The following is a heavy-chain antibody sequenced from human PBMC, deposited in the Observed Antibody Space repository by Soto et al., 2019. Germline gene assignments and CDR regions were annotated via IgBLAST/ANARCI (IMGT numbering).Heavy chain of an antibody. D-gene: IGHD3-10*01. CDR1: GYTFTSYG. CDR2: ISAYNGNT. V-gene: IGHV1-18*01. Sequence: QVQLVQSGAEVKKPGASVKVSCKASGYTFTSYGISWVRQAPGQGLEWMGWISAYNGNTNYAQKLQCRVTMTTDTSTSTAYMALRSLRYYDTAVYYCARGKYTVSGSYYNGGDYWGQGTLVTVSS. J-gene: IGHJ4*02. CDR3: ARGKYTVSGSYYNGGDY.